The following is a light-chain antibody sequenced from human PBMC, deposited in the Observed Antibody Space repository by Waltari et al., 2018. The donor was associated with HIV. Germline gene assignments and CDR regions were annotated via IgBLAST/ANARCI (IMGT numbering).Light chain of an antibody. CDR3: QHSDSFPYT. CDR1: QSIVDF. J-gene: IGKJ2*01. CDR2: GAS. Sequence: DIQMTQPPSPTFAFVGDTVAISCRASQSIVDFLNWYQLKPGKAPALLLSGASSLPSGVPSRCVSSGAATDFTLTIKNLQPGDFATYFCQHSDSFPYTFGPGTKLDI. V-gene: IGKV1-39*01.